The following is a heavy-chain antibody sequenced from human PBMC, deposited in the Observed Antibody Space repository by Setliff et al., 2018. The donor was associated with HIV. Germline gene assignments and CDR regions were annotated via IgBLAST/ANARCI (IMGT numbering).Heavy chain of an antibody. J-gene: IGHJ4*02. V-gene: IGHV4-38-2*01. CDR3: ARQVGSQYSYWAYYFDS. Sequence: SATLSLTCAVSGYSISSGYFWGWIRQPPGKGLEWIGSLYHSGTNFYNPSLKSRVTISLDTSTNRFSLKLNSVTAADTAIYYCARQVGSQYSYWAYYFDSWGQGALVTSPQ. CDR2: LYHSGTN. CDR1: GYSISSGYF. D-gene: IGHD5-18*01.